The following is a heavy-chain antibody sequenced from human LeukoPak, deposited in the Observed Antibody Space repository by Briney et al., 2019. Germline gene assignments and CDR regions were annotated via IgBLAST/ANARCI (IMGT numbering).Heavy chain of an antibody. V-gene: IGHV3-48*04. Sequence: GGSLRLSCATSGFTFSAYSLSWVRQAPGKGLEWVSHITRPGTTTYYAESVRGRFTISRDNAKNSLYLQMKSLRAEDTALYFCDQGPYLDYWGQGTLVTVSS. CDR1: GFTFSAYS. CDR2: ITRPGTTT. D-gene: IGHD2-21*01. CDR3: DQGPYLDY. J-gene: IGHJ4*02.